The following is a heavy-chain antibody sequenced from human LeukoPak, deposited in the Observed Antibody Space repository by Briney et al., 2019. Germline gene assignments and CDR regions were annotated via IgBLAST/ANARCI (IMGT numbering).Heavy chain of an antibody. D-gene: IGHD3-22*01. CDR3: AKGLNAYDSSGYYALDY. Sequence: TGGSLRLSCAASGFTFSSYGMHWVRQAPGKGLEWVAVISYDESKYYADSVKGRFTISRDNSKNTLYLQMNSLRAEDTAVYYCAKGLNAYDSSGYYALDYWGQGTLVTVSS. CDR2: ISYDESK. J-gene: IGHJ4*02. CDR1: GFTFSSYG. V-gene: IGHV3-30*18.